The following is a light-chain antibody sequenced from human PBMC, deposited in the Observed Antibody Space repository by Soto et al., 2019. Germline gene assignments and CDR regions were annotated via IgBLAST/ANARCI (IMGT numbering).Light chain of an antibody. Sequence: QSVLTQPPSLSEAPRQRVTISCSGSSSNIGNNAVHWYQHLPGKAPKVVIYQDDLLPSGVSDRFSASKSGTSASLAISGLQSEDEADYYCASWDDSLNGWVFGGGTKLTVL. CDR3: ASWDDSLNGWV. CDR1: SSNIGNNA. J-gene: IGLJ3*02. CDR2: QDD. V-gene: IGLV1-36*01.